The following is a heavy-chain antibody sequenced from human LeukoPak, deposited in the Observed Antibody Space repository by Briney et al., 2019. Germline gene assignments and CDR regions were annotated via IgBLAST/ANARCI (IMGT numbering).Heavy chain of an antibody. D-gene: IGHD1-14*01. CDR3: AKNRGLTGGWYFDL. J-gene: IGHJ2*01. CDR2: ISGSGGST. Sequence: GGSLRLSCAASGFTFSSYAMSWVRQAPGKGLEWVSDISGSGGSTYYADSVKCRFTISRDNSKNTLYLQMNSLRAEDTAVYYCAKNRGLTGGWYFDLWGRGTLVTVSS. CDR1: GFTFSSYA. V-gene: IGHV3-23*01.